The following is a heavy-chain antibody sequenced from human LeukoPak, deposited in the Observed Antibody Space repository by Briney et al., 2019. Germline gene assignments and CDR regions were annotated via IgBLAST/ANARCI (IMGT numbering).Heavy chain of an antibody. J-gene: IGHJ6*02. V-gene: IGHV1-69*04. D-gene: IGHD3-3*01. CDR1: GYTFTGYY. CDR3: ARVPSYDFWSGYPDYYYGMDV. CDR2: IIPILGIA. Sequence: ASVKVSCKASGYTFTGYYMHWVRQAPGQGLEWMGRIIPILGIANYAQKFQGRVTITADKSTSTAYMELSSLRSEDTAVYYCARVPSYDFWSGYPDYYYGMDVWGQGTTVTVSS.